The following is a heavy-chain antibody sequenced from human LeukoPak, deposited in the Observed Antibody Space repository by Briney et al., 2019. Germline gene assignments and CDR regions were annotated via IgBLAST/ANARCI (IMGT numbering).Heavy chain of an antibody. CDR3: AKATGYSYGTGYFDY. CDR2: ISSSGSTI. V-gene: IGHV3-11*01. CDR1: GFTFSDYY. J-gene: IGHJ4*02. Sequence: GGSLRLSCAASGFTFSDYYMSWIRQAPGKGLEWVSYISSSGSTIYYADSVKGRFTISRDNAKNSLYLQMNSLRAEDTALYYCAKATGYSYGTGYFDYWGQGTLVTVSS. D-gene: IGHD5-18*01.